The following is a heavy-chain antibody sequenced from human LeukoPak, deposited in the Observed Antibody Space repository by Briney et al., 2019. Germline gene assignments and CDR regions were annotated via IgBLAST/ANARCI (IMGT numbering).Heavy chain of an antibody. CDR1: GFTFSDYY. V-gene: IGHV3-11*04. D-gene: IGHD1-1*01. J-gene: IGHJ4*02. CDR2: ISGTGSII. Sequence: PGGSLRLSCAASGFTFSDYYMSWIRQAPGKGLEWVSYISGTGSIIYYADSVEGRFTISRDNAKGSLYLQMNSLRGEDTAMYFCAKDFGTESTATDHWGQGTLVTVSS. CDR3: AKDFGTESTATDH.